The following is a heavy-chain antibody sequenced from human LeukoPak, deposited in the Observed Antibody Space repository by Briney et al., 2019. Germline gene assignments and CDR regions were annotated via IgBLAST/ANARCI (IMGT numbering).Heavy chain of an antibody. CDR1: GFTFSNYW. CDR2: IKQDGSVR. Sequence: PGGSLRLSCAASGFTFSNYWVSWFRQAPGQGLEWVASIKQDGSVRYYVDSVKGRSTISRDNAKNSLFLQLSSLRVEDTAVYYCARGSMHIYHLYTDYWGQGTLVTVSS. CDR3: ARGSMHIYHLYTDY. D-gene: IGHD3-16*02. J-gene: IGHJ4*02. V-gene: IGHV3-7*01.